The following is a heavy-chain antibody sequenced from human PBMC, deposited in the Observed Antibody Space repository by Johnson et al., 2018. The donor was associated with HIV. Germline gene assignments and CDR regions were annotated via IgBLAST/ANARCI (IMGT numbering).Heavy chain of an antibody. CDR3: TTGISWNDAFHI. CDR2: VNTISDGTTA. J-gene: IGHJ3*02. V-gene: IGHV3-15*01. CDR1: GFTFSDAW. Sequence: VQLVESGAGLVKPAGSLTLSCAASGFTFSDAWLNWVLQAPGEGLVWVVRVNTISDGTTAGYAAPVRGRFTISRDTSENTLYLQMNSLKTEDTALYYCTTGISWNDAFHIWAKGTMVTVSS. D-gene: IGHD1-1*01.